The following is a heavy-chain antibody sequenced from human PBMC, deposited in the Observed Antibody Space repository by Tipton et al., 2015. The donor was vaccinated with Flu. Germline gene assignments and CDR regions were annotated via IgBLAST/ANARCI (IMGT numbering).Heavy chain of an antibody. CDR3: AKVYCDSTNCYAGRLQFDY. CDR2: IHHSGTT. Sequence: TLSLTCAVSGFSISSGYYWGWIRQPPGKGLEWIGGIHHSGTTYYNPSLKSRATMSVDTSKNQFSLKLSSVTAADTAVYYCAKVYCDSTNCYAGRLQFDYWGQGTLVTVSS. D-gene: IGHD2-2*01. J-gene: IGHJ4*02. V-gene: IGHV4-38-2*01. CDR1: GFSISSGYY.